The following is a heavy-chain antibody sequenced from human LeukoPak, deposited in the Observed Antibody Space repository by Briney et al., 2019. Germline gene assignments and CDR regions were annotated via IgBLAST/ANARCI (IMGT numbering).Heavy chain of an antibody. CDR3: ASSLGGYGVGRALPREYYFDY. J-gene: IGHJ4*02. CDR1: GGTFSSYA. CDR2: IIPILGIA. V-gene: IGHV1-69*04. Sequence: ASVKVSCKASGGTFSSYAISWVRQAPGQGLEWMGRIIPILGIANYAQKFQGRVTITADKSTSTAYMELSSLRSEDTAVYYCASSLGGYGVGRALPREYYFDYWGQGTLVTVSS. D-gene: IGHD5-12*01.